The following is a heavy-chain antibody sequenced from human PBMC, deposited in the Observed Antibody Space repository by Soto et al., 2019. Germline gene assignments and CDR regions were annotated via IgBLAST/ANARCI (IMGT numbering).Heavy chain of an antibody. CDR3: ARGYNWNYVLGNWFDP. CDR2: IYYSRST. V-gene: IGHV4-31*03. CDR1: GGSLSSGGYY. J-gene: IGHJ5*02. D-gene: IGHD1-7*01. Sequence: TLSVTCTVSGGSLSSGGYYWSGIRQHPGKGLEWIGYIYYSRSTYYNPSLKSRVTISVDTSKNQFSLKLSSVTAADTAVYYCARGYNWNYVLGNWFDPWGQGTMVTVSS.